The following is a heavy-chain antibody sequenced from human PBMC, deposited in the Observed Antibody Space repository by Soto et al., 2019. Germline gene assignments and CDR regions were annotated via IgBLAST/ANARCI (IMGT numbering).Heavy chain of an antibody. D-gene: IGHD6-19*01. CDR1: GGSISSGGYY. CDR3: ARDHRRIAVAGYFDY. CDR2: IYYSGST. Sequence: SETLSLTCTVSGGSISSGGYYWSWIRQHPGKGLEWIGYIYYSGSTYYNPSLKSRVTISVDTSKNQFSLKLSSVTAADTAVYYCARDHRRIAVAGYFDYWGQGTLVTVSS. V-gene: IGHV4-31*03. J-gene: IGHJ4*02.